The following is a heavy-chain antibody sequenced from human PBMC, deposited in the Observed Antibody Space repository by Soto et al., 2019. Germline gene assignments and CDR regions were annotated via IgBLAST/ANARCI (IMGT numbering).Heavy chain of an antibody. CDR1: GFTFSSYW. Sequence: GGSLRLSCAASGFTFSSYWMHWVRQAPGKGLVWVSRINSDGSSTSYADSVKGRFTISRDNAKNTLYLQMNSLRAEDTAVYYCARDVVAANLYYYYGMDVWGQGTTVTVSS. CDR3: ARDVVAANLYYYYGMDV. J-gene: IGHJ6*02. D-gene: IGHD6-19*01. V-gene: IGHV3-74*01. CDR2: INSDGSST.